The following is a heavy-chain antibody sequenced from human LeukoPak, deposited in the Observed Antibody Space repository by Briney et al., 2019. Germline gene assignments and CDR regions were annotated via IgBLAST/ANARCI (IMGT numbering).Heavy chain of an antibody. CDR2: ISSSSYTN. CDR3: ARDGISLVRGRRGLYFDY. Sequence: GGSLRLSCAASGFTFSSYGMNWVRQAPGKGLEWVSSISSSSYTNYYDDAEKGLFTFSRDTDKNSQHLQINILRAEDAAVYYSARDGISLVRGRRGLYFDYWGQGTVVTVSS. CDR1: GFTFSSYG. V-gene: IGHV3-48*04. D-gene: IGHD3-10*01. J-gene: IGHJ4*02.